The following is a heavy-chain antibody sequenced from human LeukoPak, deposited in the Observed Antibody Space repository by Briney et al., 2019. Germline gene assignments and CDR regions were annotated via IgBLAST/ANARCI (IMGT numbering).Heavy chain of an antibody. CDR3: ATYRTSFIYWYFDL. D-gene: IGHD2-2*01. CDR2: ISYTGST. V-gene: IGHV4-59*01. CDR1: GGSISSYY. J-gene: IGHJ2*01. Sequence: PSENLSLTCTVSGGSISSYYWSWIRKPPGKGLEWIGYISYTGSTNYNPSLKSRVSLSVDTSKNQFSLELSSVTAADTAVYYCATYRTSFIYWYFDLWGRGTLVTVSS.